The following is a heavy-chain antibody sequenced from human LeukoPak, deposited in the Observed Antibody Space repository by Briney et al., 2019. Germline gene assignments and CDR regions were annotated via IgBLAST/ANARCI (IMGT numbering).Heavy chain of an antibody. D-gene: IGHD3-3*01. CDR2: IKPDGSEK. Sequence: GGSLRLSCAASGFTFSSYWMSWIRQAPGKGLEWVANIKPDGSEKYYVDSVKGRFTISRDNAKNSLYLQMNSLRAEDTAVYYCARGSTIFGVTYYFDYWGQGTLVTVSS. V-gene: IGHV3-7*01. J-gene: IGHJ4*02. CDR3: ARGSTIFGVTYYFDY. CDR1: GFTFSSYW.